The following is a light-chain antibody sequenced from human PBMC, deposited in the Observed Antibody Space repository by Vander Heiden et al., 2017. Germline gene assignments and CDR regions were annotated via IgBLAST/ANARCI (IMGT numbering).Light chain of an antibody. CDR3: QSYDFRLSGSRV. CDR1: SSNLGAGYE. Sequence: QSVLTQPPPVSGAPGQRATISCTGSSSNLGAGYEVHWYQQVPGTAPKLLIYGNNNRPAGVPDRFSGSKSGTSASLAITVLQAEDEAYYYCQSYDFRLSGSRVFGGGTKLTVL. V-gene: IGLV1-40*01. J-gene: IGLJ3*02. CDR2: GNN.